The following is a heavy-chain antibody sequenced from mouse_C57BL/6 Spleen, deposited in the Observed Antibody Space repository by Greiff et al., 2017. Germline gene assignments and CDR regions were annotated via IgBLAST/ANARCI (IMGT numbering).Heavy chain of an antibody. J-gene: IGHJ4*01. CDR1: GFNIKDYY. Sequence: VQLQQPGAELVKPGASVKLSCTASGFNIKDYYMHWVKQRTEQGLEWIGGIDPDDGETKYAPKFQGKATLTADKSSNTAYLQLSSLTSEDTAVYYCARGLGCNSSMDYWGQGTTLTVSS. V-gene: IGHV14-2*01. CDR2: IDPDDGET. D-gene: IGHD3-1*01. CDR3: ARGLGCNSSMDY.